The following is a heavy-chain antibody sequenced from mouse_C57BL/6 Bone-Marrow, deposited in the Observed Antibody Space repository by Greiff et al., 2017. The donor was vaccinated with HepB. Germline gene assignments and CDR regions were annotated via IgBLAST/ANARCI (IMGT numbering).Heavy chain of an antibody. J-gene: IGHJ3*01. Sequence: QVHVKQSGAELVKPGASVKLSCKASGYTFTEYTIHWVKQRSGQGLEWIGWFYPGSGSIKYNEKFKDKATLTADKSSSTVYMELSRLTSEDSAVYFCARHERNYYGSSYAWFAYWGQGTLVTVSA. CDR3: ARHERNYYGSSYAWFAY. CDR2: FYPGSGSI. D-gene: IGHD1-1*01. V-gene: IGHV1-62-2*01. CDR1: GYTFTEYT.